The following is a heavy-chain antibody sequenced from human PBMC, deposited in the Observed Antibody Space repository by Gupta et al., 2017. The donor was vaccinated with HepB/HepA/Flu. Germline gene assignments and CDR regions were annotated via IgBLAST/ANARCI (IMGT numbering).Heavy chain of an antibody. J-gene: IGHJ4*02. V-gene: IGHV3-23*01. CDR2: LDNSGDYT. CDR1: GFMLRRYA. D-gene: IGHD3-9*01. CDR3: AKHSGVTRIGRYFDF. Sequence: EVQMLESGGGLVQPGGSLRLSCAASGFMLRRYAMSWVRQAPGKGLEWVSALDNSGDYTYYADSAKGRFTIFRDNSKGTLYLEMNSLTADDTAVYYCAKHSGVTRIGRYFDFWGQGTLVTVSS.